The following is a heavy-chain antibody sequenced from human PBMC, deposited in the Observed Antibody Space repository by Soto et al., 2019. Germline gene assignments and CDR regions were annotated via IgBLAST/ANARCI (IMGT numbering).Heavy chain of an antibody. Sequence: HEHLVQSGAEVKRPGASLKVSCKASGYSFTGYYIHWVRQAPGQGLGWMGWINPASGATNYAQNFQGRVTLTRDTSISTASMDLTSLTSADTAVYYCARGDYGTGGYPFPYFDYWGQGTLVIVSS. CDR1: GYSFTGYY. V-gene: IGHV1-2*02. CDR3: ARGDYGTGGYPFPYFDY. CDR2: INPASGAT. J-gene: IGHJ4*02. D-gene: IGHD2-8*02.